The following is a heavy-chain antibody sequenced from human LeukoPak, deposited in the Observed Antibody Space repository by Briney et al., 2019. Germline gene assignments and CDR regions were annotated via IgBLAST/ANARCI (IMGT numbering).Heavy chain of an antibody. CDR2: DSGSGIST. V-gene: IGHV3-23*01. CDR1: GFTFSTYA. Sequence: GGSLRLSCAASGFTFSTYAMSWVRQAPGMGLEWVSADSGSGISTYYADSVKGRFSTSRDNSKNTLYLQMNSLRAEDTAVYYCANSYSGGAFDIWGQGTMVTVSS. D-gene: IGHD4-11*01. J-gene: IGHJ3*02. CDR3: ANSYSGGAFDI.